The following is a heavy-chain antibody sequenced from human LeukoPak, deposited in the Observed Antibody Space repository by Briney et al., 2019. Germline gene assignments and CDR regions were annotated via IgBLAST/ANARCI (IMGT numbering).Heavy chain of an antibody. V-gene: IGHV4-34*01. CDR1: GGSFSGYY. CDR3: ARAFRGYHFLH. CDR2: INHSGST. J-gene: IGHJ1*01. D-gene: IGHD3-22*01. Sequence: SETLSLTCAVYGGSFSGYYWSWIRQPPGKGLEWIGEINHSGSTNYNPSLKSRVTISVDTSKNQFSLKLSSVTAADTAVYYCARAFRGYHFLHWGQGTLVTVSS.